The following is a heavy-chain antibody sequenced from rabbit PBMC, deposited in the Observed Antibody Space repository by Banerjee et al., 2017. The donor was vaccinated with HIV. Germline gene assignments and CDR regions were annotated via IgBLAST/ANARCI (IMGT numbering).Heavy chain of an antibody. CDR1: EFDLSSYW. J-gene: IGHJ4*01. CDR2: IATGSSGST. Sequence: QEQLKESGGGLVQPGGSLKLSCKASEFDLSSYWMCWVRQAPGKGLEWIACIATGSSGSTYYATWAKGRFTVSKTSSTTVTLQMTSLTAADTATYFCARGTSSSGYYSGSLNLWGQGTLVTVS. V-gene: IGHV1S45*01. CDR3: ARGTSSSGYYSGSLNL. D-gene: IGHD1-1*01.